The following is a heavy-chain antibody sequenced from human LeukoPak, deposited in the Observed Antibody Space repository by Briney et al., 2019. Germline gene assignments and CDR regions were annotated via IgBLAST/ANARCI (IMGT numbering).Heavy chain of an antibody. CDR1: GYTFTNYA. V-gene: IGHV1-3*01. Sequence: ASVKVSCKASGYTFTNYAVNWLRQAPGQRLEWMGWINAGNGDTKFSQNYQARVNITRDASASTAYMELSSLTSEDTAVYFCARGLWSAHRREYYFDSWGQGTLVTVSS. J-gene: IGHJ4*02. CDR2: INAGNGDT. CDR3: ARGLWSAHRREYYFDS. D-gene: IGHD3-3*01.